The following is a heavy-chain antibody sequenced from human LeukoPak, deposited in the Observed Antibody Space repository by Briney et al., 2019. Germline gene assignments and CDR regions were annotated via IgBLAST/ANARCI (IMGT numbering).Heavy chain of an antibody. Sequence: GGSLRLSCAASGFTFSGYWMHWFRQAPGEGLVWVSRVDTDGRSTFYADSVKGRFTVSRDNAKNSLYLQMNTLTIEDTAVYYCARESDGGSYRFDCWGQGSLVTVSS. CDR1: GFTFSGYW. CDR3: ARESDGGSYRFDC. D-gene: IGHD2-15*01. J-gene: IGHJ4*02. V-gene: IGHV3-74*01. CDR2: VDTDGRST.